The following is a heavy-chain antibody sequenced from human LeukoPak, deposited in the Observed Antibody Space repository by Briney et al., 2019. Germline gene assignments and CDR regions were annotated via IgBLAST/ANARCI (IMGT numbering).Heavy chain of an antibody. CDR2: ISSSSDYI. V-gene: IGHV3-21*01. Sequence: GGSLRLSCAASGFTFSSYNMNWVRQAPGKGLEWVSSISSSSDYIYYADSVKGRFTISRDNAKNSLYLQMKSLRAEDTAVYYCARGKTSQNIVTRKTYNWFHPWGQGTLVTVSS. J-gene: IGHJ5*02. D-gene: IGHD2/OR15-2a*01. CDR3: ARGKTSQNIVTRKTYNWFHP. CDR1: GFTFSSYN.